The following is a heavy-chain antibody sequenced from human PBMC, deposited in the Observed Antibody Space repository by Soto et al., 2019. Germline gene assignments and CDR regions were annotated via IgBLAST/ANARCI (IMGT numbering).Heavy chain of an antibody. CDR1: GGSISSYY. J-gene: IGHJ4*02. D-gene: IGHD2-21*01. CDR3: ARVSTPIYFDY. Sequence: SETLSLTCTVSGGSISSYYWSWIRQPPGKGLEWIGYIYYGGSTNYNPSLKSRVTISVDTSKNQFSLKLSSVTAADTAVYYCARVSTPIYFDYWGQGTLVTVSS. CDR2: IYYGGST. V-gene: IGHV4-59*01.